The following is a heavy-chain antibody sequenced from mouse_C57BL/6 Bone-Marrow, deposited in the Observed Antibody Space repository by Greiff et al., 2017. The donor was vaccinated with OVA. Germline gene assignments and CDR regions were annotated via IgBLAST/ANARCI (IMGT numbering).Heavy chain of an antibody. CDR3: ARYGQAWFAY. D-gene: IGHD1-1*02. CDR2: IDPSDSYT. Sequence: QVQLQQPGAELVKPGASVKLSCKASGYTFTSYWMQWVKQRPGQGLEWIGEIDPSDSYTNYNQKFKGKSTLTVDTSSSTAYMQLSSLTSEDSAVYYCARYGQAWFAYWCQGTLVTVSA. J-gene: IGHJ3*01. V-gene: IGHV1-50*01. CDR1: GYTFTSYW.